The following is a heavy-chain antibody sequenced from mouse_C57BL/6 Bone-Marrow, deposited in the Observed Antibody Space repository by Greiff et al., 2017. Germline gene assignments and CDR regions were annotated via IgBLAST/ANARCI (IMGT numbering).Heavy chain of an antibody. V-gene: IGHV1-15*01. CDR2: IDPETGGT. CDR1: GYTFTDYE. D-gene: IGHD1-1*01. Sequence: LVESGAELVRPGASVTLSCKASGYTFTDYEMHWVKQTPVHGLEWIGAIDPETGGTAYNQKFKGKAILTADKSSSTAYMELRSLTSEDSAVYYCTRPTTVQFAYWGQGTLVTVSA. CDR3: TRPTTVQFAY. J-gene: IGHJ3*01.